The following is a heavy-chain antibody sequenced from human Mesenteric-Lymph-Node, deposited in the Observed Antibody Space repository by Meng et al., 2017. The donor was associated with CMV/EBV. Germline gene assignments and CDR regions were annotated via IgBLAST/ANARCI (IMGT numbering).Heavy chain of an antibody. CDR1: GYSFSTYG. CDR3: ARPLGWYQGREGYYGMDV. D-gene: IGHD2-21*01. CDR2: ISAFNGNT. V-gene: IGHV1-18*01. J-gene: IGHJ6*02. Sequence: ASVKVSCKASGYSFSTYGISWVRQAPGQGLEWMGWISAFNGNTNYAQKLQGRLTMTTDTATSTAYMELRSLRSDDTARYYCARPLGWYQGREGYYGMDVWGQGTTVTVSS.